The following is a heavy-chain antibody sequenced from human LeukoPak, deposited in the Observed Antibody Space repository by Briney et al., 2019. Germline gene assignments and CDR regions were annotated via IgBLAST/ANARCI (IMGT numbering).Heavy chain of an antibody. CDR3: ARLSTVTTSFDY. V-gene: IGHV4-4*07. J-gene: IGHJ4*02. D-gene: IGHD4-17*01. Sequence: SETLSLTCTVAGGSISYYYWNWIRQPAGKGLEWIGRIYTSGRTYYNPSLKSRVSMSVDTSKNQFSLKLSSVTAADTAVYYCARLSTVTTSFDYWGQGTLVTVSS. CDR1: GGSISYYY. CDR2: IYTSGRT.